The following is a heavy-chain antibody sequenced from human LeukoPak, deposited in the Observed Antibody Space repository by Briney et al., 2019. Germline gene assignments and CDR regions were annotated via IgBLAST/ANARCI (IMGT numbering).Heavy chain of an antibody. D-gene: IGHD3-16*01. V-gene: IGHV3-74*01. CDR2: INSDGSSR. CDR1: GFTFSTYW. J-gene: IGHJ6*03. CDR3: ARGGPDYYYYYMDV. Sequence: GGSLRLSCAASGFTFSTYWMHWVRQAPGRGLVWVSRINSDGSSRHYADTVKGRFTISRDNAKNTLYLQMNSLRADDTAVYYCARGGPDYYYYYMDVWGKGTTVTISS.